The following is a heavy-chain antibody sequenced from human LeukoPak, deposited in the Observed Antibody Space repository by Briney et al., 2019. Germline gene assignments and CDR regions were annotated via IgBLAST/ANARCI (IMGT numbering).Heavy chain of an antibody. J-gene: IGHJ4*02. D-gene: IGHD1-20*01. V-gene: IGHV2-5*02. CDR1: GFSLKTGGVG. CDR2: IYWDDDK. Sequence: SGPTLVNPAQTRTLTCTFSGFSLKTGGVGVGWIRQPPGKALEWLALIYWDDDKRYSPSLKSRLTVTKDTSKNQVVLTMTNMDPVDTATYYCAHTLHVNFGFDSWGQGALVTVSS. CDR3: AHTLHVNFGFDS.